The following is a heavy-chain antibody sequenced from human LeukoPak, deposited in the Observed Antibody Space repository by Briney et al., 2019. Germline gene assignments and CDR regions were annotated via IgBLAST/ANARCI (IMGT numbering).Heavy chain of an antibody. V-gene: IGHV4-4*09. J-gene: IGHJ3*02. Sequence: SETLSLTCNVSGGSINNYYWSWIRQPPGKGLEWIGYIYTSGSTNYNPAVKSRVPISVDTSKTHFSLKLSSVTAADTAVYSCARGPRITIFGVVIMGAFDIWGQGTMVTVSS. CDR3: ARGPRITIFGVVIMGAFDI. D-gene: IGHD3-3*01. CDR2: IYTSGST. CDR1: GGSINNYY.